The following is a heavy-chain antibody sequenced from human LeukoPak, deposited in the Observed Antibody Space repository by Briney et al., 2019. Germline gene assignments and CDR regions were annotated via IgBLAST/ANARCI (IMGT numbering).Heavy chain of an antibody. CDR2: FDPEDGET. D-gene: IGHD2-15*01. J-gene: IGHJ4*02. V-gene: IGHV1-24*01. Sequence: GASVKVSCKVSGYXLTELSMHWVRQAPGKGLEWMGGFDPEDGETIYAQKFQGRVTMTEDTSTDTAYMELSSLRSEDTAVYYCATVTGSRPFYFDYWGQGTLVTVSS. CDR1: GYXLTELS. CDR3: ATVTGSRPFYFDY.